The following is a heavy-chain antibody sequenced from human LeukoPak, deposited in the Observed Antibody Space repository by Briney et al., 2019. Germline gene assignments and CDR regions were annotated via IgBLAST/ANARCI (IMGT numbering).Heavy chain of an antibody. CDR2: IRYDGSNK. D-gene: IGHD6-19*01. Sequence: PGGSLRLSCAASGFTFSSYGMHWGRQAPGKELEWVAFIRYDGSNKYYADSVKGRFTISRDNSKNTLYLQMNSLRAEDTAVYYCARDRIAVAGYYFDCWGQGTLVTVSS. J-gene: IGHJ4*02. CDR3: ARDRIAVAGYYFDC. CDR1: GFTFSSYG. V-gene: IGHV3-30*02.